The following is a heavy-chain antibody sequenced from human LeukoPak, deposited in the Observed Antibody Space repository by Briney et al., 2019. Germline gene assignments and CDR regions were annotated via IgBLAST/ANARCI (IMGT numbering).Heavy chain of an antibody. CDR3: ARDVTRQVMDV. V-gene: IGHV4-4*02. CDR2: VYHSGST. D-gene: IGHD2-15*01. CDR1: GGSISSNNW. J-gene: IGHJ6*02. Sequence: PSETLSLTCAVSGGSISSNNWWSWVRRPPGKGREWIGEVYHSGSTSYNPSLLSRVTISVDKSKTQFSLEMRSVTAADTAVYYCARDVTRQVMDVWGQGTTVTVSS.